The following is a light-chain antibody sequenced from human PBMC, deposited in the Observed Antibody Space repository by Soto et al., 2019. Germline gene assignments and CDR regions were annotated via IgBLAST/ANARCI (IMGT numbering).Light chain of an antibody. CDR3: QQYTNYPWT. Sequence: DIQMTQSPPTLSASVGDRVTITCRASQSISSWLAWYQQRPGKAPNLLIYDVSSLESGVPSRFSGSGSGTEFTLTISSLQPDDFATYYCQQYTNYPWTFGQGNKVEIK. V-gene: IGKV1-5*01. J-gene: IGKJ1*01. CDR1: QSISSW. CDR2: DVS.